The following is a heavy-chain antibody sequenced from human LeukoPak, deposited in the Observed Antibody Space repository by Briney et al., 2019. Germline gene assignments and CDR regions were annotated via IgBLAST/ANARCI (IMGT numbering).Heavy chain of an antibody. Sequence: GGSLRLSCTASRFTFSTYAMSWVRQAPGKGLEWVSSISGSGDTTYYTGSVKGRFTISRDNSKNALYLQMSSLRAEDTAVYYCAKSQRNDQQVVQRIDYWGQGTTVTASS. CDR3: AKSQRNDQQVVQRIDY. D-gene: IGHD2-2*01. J-gene: IGHJ4*03. CDR1: RFTFSTYA. V-gene: IGHV3-23*01. CDR2: ISGSGDTT.